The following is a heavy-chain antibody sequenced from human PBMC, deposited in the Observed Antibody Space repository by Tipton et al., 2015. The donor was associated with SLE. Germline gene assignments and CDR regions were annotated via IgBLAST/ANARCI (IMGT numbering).Heavy chain of an antibody. J-gene: IGHJ3*02. CDR2: ISSSSSYT. CDR1: GFTFSDYY. V-gene: IGHV3-11*06. Sequence: QLVQSGGGLVKPGGSLRLSCAAPGFTFSDYYMSWIRQAPGKGLEWVSYISSSSSYTKYADSVKGRFTISRDNAKNSLYLQMNSLRAEDTAVYYCARDLDYDISGLAAFPIWGQGTMVTVSS. CDR3: ARDLDYDISGLAAFPI. D-gene: IGHD3-22*01.